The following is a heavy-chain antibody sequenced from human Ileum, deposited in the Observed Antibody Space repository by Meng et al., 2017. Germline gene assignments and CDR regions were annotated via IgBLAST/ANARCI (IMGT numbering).Heavy chain of an antibody. V-gene: IGHV4-30-4*01. Sequence: QVQLQESGPGMVKPSQTLSRTCTVSGGSISSGYYYWSWIRQPPGKGLEWIGYIYYSGSTYYNPSLKSRLTISVDTSKNQFSLKLSSVTAADTAVYYCARDRDSSGYYPYWGQGTLVTVSS. CDR2: IYYSGST. CDR1: GGSISSGYYY. J-gene: IGHJ4*02. D-gene: IGHD3-22*01. CDR3: ARDRDSSGYYPY.